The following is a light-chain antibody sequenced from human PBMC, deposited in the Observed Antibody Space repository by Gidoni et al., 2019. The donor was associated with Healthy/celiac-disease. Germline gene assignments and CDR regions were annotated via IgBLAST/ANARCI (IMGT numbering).Light chain of an antibody. Sequence: EIVMTQSPATLSVSPGERATLSCRASQSVSSNLAWYQQKPGQAPRHLIYGASTRATGIPARFSGSGSGTEFTLTISSLQSEDFAVYYCQQYNNWPPYTFGQGTKLEIK. CDR1: QSVSSN. CDR3: QQYNNWPPYT. CDR2: GAS. J-gene: IGKJ2*01. V-gene: IGKV3-15*01.